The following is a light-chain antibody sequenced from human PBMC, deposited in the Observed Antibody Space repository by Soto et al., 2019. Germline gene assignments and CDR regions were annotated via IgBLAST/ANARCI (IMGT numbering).Light chain of an antibody. CDR1: SSDLATYNY. Sequence: QSALTQPASVSGSPGQSITISCTGTSSDLATYNYVSWYQQQPGKAPKLMIYQVTNRPSGVSNRFSGSRSGNTASLTISGLQAEDEAEYYCSSYTDSSNYVFGNGTKVTVL. CDR2: QVT. CDR3: SSYTDSSNYV. J-gene: IGLJ1*01. V-gene: IGLV2-14*01.